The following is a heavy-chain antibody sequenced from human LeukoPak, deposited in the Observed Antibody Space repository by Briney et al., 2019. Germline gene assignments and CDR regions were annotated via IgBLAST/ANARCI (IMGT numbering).Heavy chain of an antibody. Sequence: GASVKVSCKASGYTFTSYAMNWVRQAPGQGLEWMGWINTNTGNPTYAQGFTGRFVFSLDTSVSTAYLQISSLKAEDTAVYYCARDIAAAETYAFDIWGQGTMVTVSS. CDR3: ARDIAAAETYAFDI. CDR1: GYTFTSYA. CDR2: INTNTGNP. V-gene: IGHV7-4-1*02. D-gene: IGHD6-13*01. J-gene: IGHJ3*02.